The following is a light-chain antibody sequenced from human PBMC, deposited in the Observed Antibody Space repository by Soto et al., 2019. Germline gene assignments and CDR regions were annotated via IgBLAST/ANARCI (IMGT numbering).Light chain of an antibody. J-gene: IGLJ3*02. CDR3: QVWDSSTAGV. Sequence: SYELTQPPSLSVSPGQTASITCSGNKLGNQYVFWHQQKPGQSPVLLIYQDDKRPSGIPERFSGSNSGNTATLTISGTQAMDEADYSCQVWDSSTAGVFGGGTKLTVL. V-gene: IGLV3-1*01. CDR1: KLGNQY. CDR2: QDD.